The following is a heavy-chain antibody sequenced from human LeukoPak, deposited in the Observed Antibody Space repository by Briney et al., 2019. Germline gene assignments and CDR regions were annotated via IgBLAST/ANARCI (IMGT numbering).Heavy chain of an antibody. V-gene: IGHV4-59*01. D-gene: IGHD4-23*01. Sequence: SETLSLTCTVSGGSISSYYWSWIRQPPGKGLEWIGYIYYSGSTNYNPSLKSRVTISVDTSKNQFSLKLSSVTAADTAVYYCARGGKTVVTSQFDYWGQGTLVTVSS. CDR3: ARGGKTVVTSQFDY. J-gene: IGHJ4*02. CDR2: IYYSGST. CDR1: GGSISSYY.